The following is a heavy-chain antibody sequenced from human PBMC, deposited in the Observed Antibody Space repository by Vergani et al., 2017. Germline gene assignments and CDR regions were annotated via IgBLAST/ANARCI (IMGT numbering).Heavy chain of an antibody. CDR3: ARGYSYGYYYYGMDV. CDR1: GGTFSSYT. J-gene: IGHJ6*02. D-gene: IGHD5-18*01. CDR2: IIPILGIA. V-gene: IGHV1-69*02. Sequence: QVQLVQSGAEVKKPGSSVKVSCKASGGTFSSYTISWVRQAPGQGLEWMGRIIPILGIANYAQKFQGRVTITADKSTSTAYMELSSLRSEDTAVYYCARGYSYGYYYYGMDVWGQGTTVTVSS.